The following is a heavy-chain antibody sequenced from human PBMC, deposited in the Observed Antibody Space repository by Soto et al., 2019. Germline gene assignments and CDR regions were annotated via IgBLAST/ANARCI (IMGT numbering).Heavy chain of an antibody. J-gene: IGHJ3*02. CDR3: ARRGDGGYGGGAAFDI. V-gene: IGHV5-10-1*01. Sequence: GESLKISCKGSGYSFTSYWISWVRQMPGKGLEWMGRIDPSDSYTNYSPSFQGHVTISADKSVSTAYLQWSSLKASDTAMFYCARRGDGGYGGGAAFDIWSGRTMVT. D-gene: IGHD5-12*01. CDR2: IDPSDSYT. CDR1: GYSFTSYW.